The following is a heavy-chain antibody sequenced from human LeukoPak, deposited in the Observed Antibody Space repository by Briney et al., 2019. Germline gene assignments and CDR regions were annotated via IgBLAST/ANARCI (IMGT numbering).Heavy chain of an antibody. D-gene: IGHD1-26*01. CDR2: INPSSGGA. CDR1: GYPFNNYY. J-gene: IGHJ4*02. V-gene: IGHV1-46*02. CDR3: ARSGASRFELFPSDC. Sequence: GASVKVSCKASGYPFNNYYIHWARQAPGQGLEWMGMINPSSGGATYAQKFRGRVTMTRDTSTSTVYLEVSSLRSEDTAIYYCARSGASRFELFPSDCWGQGTLVTVSS.